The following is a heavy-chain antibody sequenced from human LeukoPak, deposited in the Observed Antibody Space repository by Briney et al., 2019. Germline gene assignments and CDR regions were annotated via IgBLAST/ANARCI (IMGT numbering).Heavy chain of an antibody. CDR3: ARAPRRAFDI. CDR1: GGSISSYY. J-gene: IGHJ3*02. CDR2: IYYSGST. Sequence: PSETLSLTCTVSGGSISSYYWSWIRQPPGKGLEWIGCIYYSGSTNYNPSFKSRVTISVDTSKNQFSLKLSSVTAADTAVYYCARAPRRAFDIWGQGTMVTVSS. V-gene: IGHV4-59*12.